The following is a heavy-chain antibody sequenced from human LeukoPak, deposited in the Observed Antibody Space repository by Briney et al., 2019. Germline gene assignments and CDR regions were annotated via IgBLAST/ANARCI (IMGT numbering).Heavy chain of an antibody. CDR2: TYYSGST. V-gene: IGHV4-30-4*08. CDR3: ARDRSHYYDSTGPIGY. Sequence: SQTLSLTCTVYGGSISSGDYYWSWIRQPPGKGLEWIGYTYYSGSTNYNPSLDSRVTISVDTSKNQFSLKLSSVTAADTAVYYCARDRSHYYDSTGPIGYWGQGTLVTVSS. CDR1: GGSISSGDYY. J-gene: IGHJ4*02. D-gene: IGHD3-22*01.